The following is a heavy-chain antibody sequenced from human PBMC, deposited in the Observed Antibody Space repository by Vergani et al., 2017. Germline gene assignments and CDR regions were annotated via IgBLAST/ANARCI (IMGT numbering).Heavy chain of an antibody. CDR3: ARDRITIFGVVRGVGWFDP. D-gene: IGHD3-3*01. V-gene: IGHV4-34*01. J-gene: IGHJ5*02. Sequence: QVQLQESGPGLVKPSETLSLTCAVYGGSFSGYYWSWIRQPPGKGLEWIGEINHSGSTNYNPSLKSRVTISVATSKKQFSLKLSSVTAADTAVYYCARDRITIFGVVRGVGWFDPWGQGTLVTVSS. CDR1: GGSFSGYY. CDR2: INHSGST.